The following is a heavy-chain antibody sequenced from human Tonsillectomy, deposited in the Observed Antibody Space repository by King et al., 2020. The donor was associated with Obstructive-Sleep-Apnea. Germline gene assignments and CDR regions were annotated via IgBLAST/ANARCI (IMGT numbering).Heavy chain of an antibody. Sequence: VQLVESGAEVKKPGASVKVSCKASGYTFTSYYIHWVRQAPGQGLEWMGIINPSGGSTSYAQKFQGRVTMTRDTSTSTVYMELSSLRSEDTAVYYCASEVGATPFDYWGRGTLVTVSS. D-gene: IGHD1-26*01. J-gene: IGHJ4*02. CDR2: INPSGGST. CDR3: ASEVGATPFDY. CDR1: GYTFTSYY. V-gene: IGHV1-46*01.